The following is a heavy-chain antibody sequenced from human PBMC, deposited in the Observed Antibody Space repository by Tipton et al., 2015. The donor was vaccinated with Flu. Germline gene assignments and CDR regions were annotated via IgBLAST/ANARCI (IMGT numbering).Heavy chain of an antibody. V-gene: IGHV3-64*01. J-gene: IGHJ4*02. CDR2: ISSNGGGT. D-gene: IGHD1-26*01. CDR1: GFTFSSYA. CDR3: ARYSLVVGAYDY. Sequence: SLRLSCAASGFTFSSYAMHWVRQAPGKGLEYVSAISSNGGGTYYANSVKGRFTISRDNSKNTLYLQMGSLRAEDMAVYYCARYSLVVGAYDYWGQGTLVTVSS.